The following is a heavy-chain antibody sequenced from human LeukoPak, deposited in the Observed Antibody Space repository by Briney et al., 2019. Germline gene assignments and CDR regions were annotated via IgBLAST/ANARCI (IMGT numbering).Heavy chain of an antibody. D-gene: IGHD6-13*01. V-gene: IGHV3-23*01. Sequence: GGSLRLSCAASGFTFSSYGMHWVRQAPGKGLEWVSAISGSGGSTYYADSVKGRFTISRDNSKNTLYLQMNSLRAEDTAVYYCAKSAWTGIGGGGSPSSSWSEVGEPLFDYWGQGTLVTVSS. J-gene: IGHJ4*02. CDR2: ISGSGGST. CDR3: AKSAWTGIGGGGSPSSSWSEVGEPLFDY. CDR1: GFTFSSYG.